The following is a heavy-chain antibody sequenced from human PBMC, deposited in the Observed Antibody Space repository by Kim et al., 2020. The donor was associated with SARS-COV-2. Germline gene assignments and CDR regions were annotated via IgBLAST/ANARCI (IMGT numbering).Heavy chain of an antibody. J-gene: IGHJ6*02. CDR2: INPYSGTT. V-gene: IGHV1-18*01. CDR3: ARETSHGMDV. CDR1: GYTFSSIS. Sequence: SVKVSCKASGYTFSSISVSWVRQAPGQALEWMGWINPYSGTTKYAQKVQGRVTMTTDTSTTTAYMELRSLRSDDTAVYYCARETSHGMDVWGQGTTVTVSS.